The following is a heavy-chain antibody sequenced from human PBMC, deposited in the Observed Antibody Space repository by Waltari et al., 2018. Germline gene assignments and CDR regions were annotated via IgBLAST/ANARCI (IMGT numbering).Heavy chain of an antibody. J-gene: IGHJ4*02. CDR2: IASGSDYI. D-gene: IGHD3-22*01. CDR1: GFTCHSVS. Sequence: EAQLVASGGGLVRPGRSLTLSVEAFGFTCHSVSMTWVRQAAGKGLEWLSTIASGSDYIFYAVSVRGRFTISRDNARSTVNLRMNSLRTEDTAVYYGVKGGYIISDYWGQGIQVIVSS. V-gene: IGHV3-21*02. CDR3: VKGGYIISDY.